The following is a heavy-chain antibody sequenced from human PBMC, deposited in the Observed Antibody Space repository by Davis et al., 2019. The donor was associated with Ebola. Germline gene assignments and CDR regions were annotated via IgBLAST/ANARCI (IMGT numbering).Heavy chain of an antibody. Sequence: SVKVSCKASGGTFSSYAISWVRQAPGQGLEWMGGIIPIFGTANYAQKFQGRVTITADESTSTAYMELSSLRSEDTAVYYCARAPTQAAAISPSWYFDLWGRGTLVTVSS. J-gene: IGHJ2*01. CDR3: ARAPTQAAAISPSWYFDL. CDR2: IIPIFGTA. CDR1: GGTFSSYA. V-gene: IGHV1-69*13. D-gene: IGHD2-2*02.